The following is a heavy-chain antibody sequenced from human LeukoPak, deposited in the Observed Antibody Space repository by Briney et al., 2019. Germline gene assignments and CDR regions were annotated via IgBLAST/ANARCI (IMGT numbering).Heavy chain of an antibody. CDR2: INPSGGST. D-gene: IGHD3-22*01. CDR1: GYTFTSYY. V-gene: IGHV1-46*01. CDR3: ARAYYHDSSDYYFPLDY. Sequence: ASVKVSCKASGYTFTSYYMHWVRQAPGQGLEWMGIINPSGGSTTYAQKFQGRVTMTRDTSTSTVYMELGSLRSEDTAVYYCARAYYHDSSDYYFPLDYWGQGTLVTVSS. J-gene: IGHJ4*02.